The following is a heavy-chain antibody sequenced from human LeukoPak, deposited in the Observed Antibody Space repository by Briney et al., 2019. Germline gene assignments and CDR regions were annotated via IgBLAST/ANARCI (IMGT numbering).Heavy chain of an antibody. V-gene: IGHV3-74*03. D-gene: IGHD2-21*02. CDR1: GFTFSGHW. Sequence: GGSLRLSCTASGFTFSGHWIHWVRQPPGMGLVWVSRINERGTDSMYAESVKGRFTISRDNAKNSLYLQMNSLRAEDTALYYCARGDSPDYWDQGTLVTVSS. CDR2: INERGTDS. J-gene: IGHJ4*02. CDR3: ARGDSPDY.